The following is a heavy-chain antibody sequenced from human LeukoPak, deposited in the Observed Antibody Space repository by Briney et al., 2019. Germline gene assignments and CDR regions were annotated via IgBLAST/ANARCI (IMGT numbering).Heavy chain of an antibody. V-gene: IGHV3-74*01. CDR1: GFTLSSYW. CDR3: ARRRGDTDIVVVVAAPDYYMDV. D-gene: IGHD2-15*01. J-gene: IGHJ6*03. CDR2: IKSDGSTT. Sequence: GGSLRLSCAASGFTLSSYWMHWVRQAPGKGLVWVSRIKSDGSTTNYADSVKGRFTISRDNAKNSLYLQMNSLRAEDTAVYYCARRRGDTDIVVVVAAPDYYMDVWGKGTTVTVSS.